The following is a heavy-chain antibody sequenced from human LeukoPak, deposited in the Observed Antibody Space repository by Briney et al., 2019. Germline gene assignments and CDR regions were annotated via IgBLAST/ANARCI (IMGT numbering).Heavy chain of an antibody. J-gene: IGHJ6*02. Sequence: ASVKVSCKVSGYTLTELSMHWVRRAPGKGLEWMGGFDPEDGETIYAQKFQGRVTMTEDTSTDTAYMELSSLRSEDTAVYYCAIVQLWLRENYYYYYGMDVWGQGTTVTVSS. CDR2: FDPEDGET. V-gene: IGHV1-24*01. CDR3: AIVQLWLRENYYYYYGMDV. CDR1: GYTLTELS. D-gene: IGHD5-18*01.